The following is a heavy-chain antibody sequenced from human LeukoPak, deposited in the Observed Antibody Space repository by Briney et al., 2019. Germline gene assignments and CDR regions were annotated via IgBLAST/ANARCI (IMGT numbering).Heavy chain of an antibody. CDR2: IYYSGST. Sequence: PSETLSLTCTVSGGSISSYYWSWIRQPPGKGLEWIGYIYYSGSTNYNPSLKSRVTISVDTSKNQFSLKLSSVTAADTAVYYCAGGYLSIAVAGTIDYWGQGTLATVSS. CDR3: AGGYLSIAVAGTIDY. J-gene: IGHJ4*02. CDR1: GGSISSYY. D-gene: IGHD6-19*01. V-gene: IGHV4-59*01.